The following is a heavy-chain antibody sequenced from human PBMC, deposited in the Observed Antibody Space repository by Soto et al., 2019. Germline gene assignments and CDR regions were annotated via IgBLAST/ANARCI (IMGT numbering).Heavy chain of an antibody. D-gene: IGHD3-3*01. CDR1: GGSISSYY. CDR3: ARCSHFGDAFDI. V-gene: IGHV4-59*08. Sequence: PSETLSLTCTVFGGSISSYYWSWIRQSPGKGLEWIGYIYYSGSSNYNPSLQSRVTISVDTSKNHFSLNLSSVTAADTAVYYCARCSHFGDAFDIWGQGTMVTVSS. CDR2: IYYSGSS. J-gene: IGHJ3*02.